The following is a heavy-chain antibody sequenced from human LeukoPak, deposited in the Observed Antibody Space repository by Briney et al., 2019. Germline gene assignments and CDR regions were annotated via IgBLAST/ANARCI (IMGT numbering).Heavy chain of an antibody. J-gene: IGHJ6*02. CDR1: GGSISDYY. V-gene: IGHV4-59*08. Sequence: SETLSLTCTVSGGSISDYYWTWIRQSPGTGLEWIGYMDYSGSTAYNPSLKSRVTISIDTSKKQFSLELSSVTAADTAIYFCARAHSIASYYYGVDVWGQGTTVTVSS. CDR3: ARAHSIASYYYGVDV. D-gene: IGHD2/OR15-2a*01. CDR2: MDYSGST.